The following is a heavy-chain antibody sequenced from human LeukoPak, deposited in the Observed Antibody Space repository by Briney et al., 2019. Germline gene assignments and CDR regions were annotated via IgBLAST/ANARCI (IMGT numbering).Heavy chain of an antibody. CDR1: GYTFTNYH. CDR2: INPHTGDK. CDR3: ARTTSMTASGYDY. Sequence: GASVKVSCKASGYTFTNYHINWVRQASGQGLEWMTWINPHTGDKGYARKFQDRVTITTDTSISTAYMELSRLSSEDTAVYFCARTTSMTASGYDYWGQGTLVTVSS. D-gene: IGHD2-21*02. V-gene: IGHV1-8*03. J-gene: IGHJ4*02.